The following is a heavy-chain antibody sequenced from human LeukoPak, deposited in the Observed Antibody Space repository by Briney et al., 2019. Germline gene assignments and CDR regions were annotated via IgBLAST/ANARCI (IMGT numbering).Heavy chain of an antibody. V-gene: IGHV3-21*01. J-gene: IGHJ4*02. CDR1: GFTFSSYS. D-gene: IGHD6-13*01. CDR3: ARYPGIAAAGY. Sequence: GGSLRLSCVASGFTFSSYSMNWVRQAPGKGLEWVSSISSSSSCIYYADSVKGRFTISRDNAKNSLYLQMNSLRAEDTAVYYCARYPGIAAAGYWGQGTLVTVSS. CDR2: ISSSSSCI.